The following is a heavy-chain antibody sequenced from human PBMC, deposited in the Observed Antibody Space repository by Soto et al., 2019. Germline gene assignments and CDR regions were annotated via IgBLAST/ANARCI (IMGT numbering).Heavy chain of an antibody. Sequence: SVKVSCKASGGTFSSYAISWVRQAPGQGLEWMGGIIPIFGTANYAQKFQGRVTITADESTSTAYMELSSLRSEDTAVYYCARSRRGYSSPSGAFDIWGQGTMVT. V-gene: IGHV1-69*13. CDR2: IIPIFGTA. CDR1: GGTFSSYA. D-gene: IGHD6-13*01. J-gene: IGHJ3*02. CDR3: ARSRRGYSSPSGAFDI.